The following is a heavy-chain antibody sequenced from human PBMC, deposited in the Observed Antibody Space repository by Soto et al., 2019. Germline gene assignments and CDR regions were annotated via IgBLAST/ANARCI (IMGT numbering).Heavy chain of an antibody. CDR3: ARSRPNYYYCYGMDV. CDR2: INPNSGGT. Sequence: ASVKVSCKASGYTFTGYYMHWVRQAPGQGLEWMGWINPNSGGTNYAQKFQGWVTMTRDTSISTAYMELSRLRSDDTAVYYCARSRPNYYYCYGMDVWGQGTTVTVSS. CDR1: GYTFTGYY. V-gene: IGHV1-2*04. J-gene: IGHJ6*02.